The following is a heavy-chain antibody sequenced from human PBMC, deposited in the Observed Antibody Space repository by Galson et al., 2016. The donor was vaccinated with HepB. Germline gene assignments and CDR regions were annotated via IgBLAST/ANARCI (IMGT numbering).Heavy chain of an antibody. Sequence: SLRLSCAASGFNFDSHSINWVRQAPGKGLEWISQISSRSSTIYYADSVKGRFTTSRDNAENSVYLQLNSLRAEDTALYYCAARLGESLESWGQGTQVTVSS. D-gene: IGHD3-16*01. V-gene: IGHV3-48*04. J-gene: IGHJ5*02. CDR1: GFNFDSHS. CDR3: AARLGESLES. CDR2: ISSRSSTI.